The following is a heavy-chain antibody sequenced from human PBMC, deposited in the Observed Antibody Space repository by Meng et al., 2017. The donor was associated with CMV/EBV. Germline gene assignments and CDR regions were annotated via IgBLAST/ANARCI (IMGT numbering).Heavy chain of an antibody. CDR2: ISSSSSYI. V-gene: IGHV3-21*01. CDR3: ARGRDRGGYYDFWSGYHSVVVYYFDY. Sequence: GESLKTSRAASGFIFSSYTMNWVRQAPGKGLEWVSSISSSSSYISYADSVKGRFTISRDNAKDTLHLQMDSLRVEDSAVYYWARGRDRGGYYDFWSGYHSVVVYYFDYWGQGTLVTVSS. D-gene: IGHD3-3*01. CDR1: GFIFSSYT. J-gene: IGHJ4*02.